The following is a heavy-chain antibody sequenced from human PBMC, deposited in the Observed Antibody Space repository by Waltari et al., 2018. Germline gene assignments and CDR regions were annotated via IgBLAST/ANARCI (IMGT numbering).Heavy chain of an antibody. CDR3: AKDLTSNIDYSSGWWGDAFDI. J-gene: IGHJ3*02. CDR2: ISGSGGST. V-gene: IGHV3-23*01. Sequence: EVQLLESGGGLVQPGWSLRLSCAASGFTFSSYSMSLVLRAPGKGLEWVSAISGSGGSTYYADSVKGRFTISRDNSKNTLYLQMNSLRAEDTAVYYCAKDLTSNIDYSSGWWGDAFDIWGQGTMVTVSS. D-gene: IGHD6-19*01. CDR1: GFTFSSYS.